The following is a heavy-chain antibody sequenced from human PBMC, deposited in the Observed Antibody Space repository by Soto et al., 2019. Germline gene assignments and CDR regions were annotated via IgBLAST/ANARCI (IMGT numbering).Heavy chain of an antibody. CDR3: ARQARFGELLSLDY. V-gene: IGHV4-59*08. D-gene: IGHD3-10*02. J-gene: IGHJ4*02. Sequence: PSETLSLTCTVSGGSISSYYWSWIRQPPGKGLEWIGYIYYSGSTNYNPSLKSRVTISVDTSKNQFSLKLSSVTAADTAVYYCARQARFGELLSLDYWGQGTLVTV. CDR2: IYYSGST. CDR1: GGSISSYY.